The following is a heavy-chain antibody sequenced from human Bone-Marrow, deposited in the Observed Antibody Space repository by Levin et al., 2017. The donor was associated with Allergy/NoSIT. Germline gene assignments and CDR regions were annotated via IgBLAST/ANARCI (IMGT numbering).Heavy chain of an antibody. CDR1: GFTFSSYA. CDR2: ISYDGSNK. Sequence: PGGSLRLSCAASGFTFSSYAMHWVRQAPGKGLEWVAVISYDGSNKYYADSVKGRFTISRDNSKNTLYLQMNSLRAEDTAVYYCAVTVDTAILDYWGQGTLVTVSS. CDR3: AVTVDTAILDY. D-gene: IGHD5-18*01. V-gene: IGHV3-30-3*01. J-gene: IGHJ4*02.